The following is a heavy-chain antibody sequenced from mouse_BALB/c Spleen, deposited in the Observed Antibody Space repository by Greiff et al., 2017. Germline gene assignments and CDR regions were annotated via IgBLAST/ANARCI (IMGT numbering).Heavy chain of an antibody. V-gene: IGHV5-12-1*01. Sequence: EVNVVESGGGLVKPGGSLKLSCAASGFAFSSYDMSWVRQTPEKRLEWVAYISSGGGSTYYPDTVKGRFTISRDNAKNTLYLQMSSLKSEDTAMYYCARHNYYGRCYWGQGTTLTVSS. J-gene: IGHJ2*01. CDR2: ISSGGGST. D-gene: IGHD1-1*01. CDR3: ARHNYYGRCY. CDR1: GFAFSSYD.